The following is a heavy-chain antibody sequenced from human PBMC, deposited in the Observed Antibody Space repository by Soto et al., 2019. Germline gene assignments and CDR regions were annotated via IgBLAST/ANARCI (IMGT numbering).Heavy chain of an antibody. CDR3: ARDFIPDSSLGNGVVG. CDR2: IYHSGST. J-gene: IGHJ6*02. CDR1: GGSISSSNW. V-gene: IGHV4-4*02. Sequence: PSETLSLTCAVSGGSISSSNWWSWVRQPPGKGLEWIGEIYHSGSTNYNPSLKSRVTISVDKSKNQFSLKLSSVTAADTAVYYCARDFIPDSSLGNGVVGWGPGTTVTV. D-gene: IGHD6-6*01.